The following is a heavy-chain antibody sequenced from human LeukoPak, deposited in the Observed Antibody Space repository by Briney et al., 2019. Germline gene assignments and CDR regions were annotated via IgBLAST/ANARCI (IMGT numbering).Heavy chain of an antibody. V-gene: IGHV4-61*08. J-gene: IGHJ5*02. D-gene: IGHD6-13*01. CDR1: GGSISSGGYY. CDR2: IYYSGST. Sequence: SETLSLTCTVSGGSISSGGYYWSWIRQHPGKGLEWIGYIYYSGSTNYNPSLKSRVTISVDTSKNQFSLKLSSVTAADTAVYYCARQQLKENWFDPWGQGTLVTVSS. CDR3: ARQQLKENWFDP.